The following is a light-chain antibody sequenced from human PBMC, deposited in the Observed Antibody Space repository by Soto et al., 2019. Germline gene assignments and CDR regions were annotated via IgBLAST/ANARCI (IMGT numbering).Light chain of an antibody. CDR3: QQVKSYPRT. V-gene: IGKV1-9*01. J-gene: IGKJ4*01. CDR2: EES. Sequence: DIHLTQSPSSLSASVGDRVTITCRASQAITNNLAWYQQKPGNPPKLLIYEESTLNSGVPSRFSGRKVGTQFILTIDSLQPEEFATYYCQQVKSYPRTFGGGTKVEFK. CDR1: QAITNN.